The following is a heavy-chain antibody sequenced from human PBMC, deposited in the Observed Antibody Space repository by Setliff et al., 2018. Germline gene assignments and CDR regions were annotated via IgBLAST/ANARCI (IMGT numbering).Heavy chain of an antibody. CDR3: ARIKWFGETDCFDP. CDR1: GGSISSYY. D-gene: IGHD3-10*01. V-gene: IGHV4-4*08. J-gene: IGHJ5*02. CDR2: IYASGST. Sequence: SETLSLTCTVSGGSISSYYWSWIRQPPGKGLEWIGYIYASGSTNYNPSLKSRVTLSVDTSKNQFSLKVSSVTAADTAVYYCARIKWFGETDCFDPWGQGTLVTVSS.